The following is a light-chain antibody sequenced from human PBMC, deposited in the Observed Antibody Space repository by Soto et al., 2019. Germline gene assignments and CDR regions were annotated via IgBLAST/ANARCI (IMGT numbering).Light chain of an antibody. Sequence: EIAMTQSPATLSVPPGERATLSCRVSQSVSRDLAWYQQKPGQAPRLLIYDTSTRATGIPTRFSGSGSGTEFTLTISSLQSEDFAVYYCQQYNNWGTFGQGTKVDIK. CDR3: QQYNNWGT. J-gene: IGKJ1*01. CDR1: QSVSRD. CDR2: DTS. V-gene: IGKV3-15*01.